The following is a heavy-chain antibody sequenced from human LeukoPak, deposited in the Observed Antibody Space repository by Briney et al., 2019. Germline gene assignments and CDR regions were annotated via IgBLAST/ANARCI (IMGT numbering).Heavy chain of an antibody. J-gene: IGHJ4*02. V-gene: IGHV4-59*08. Sequence: SETPSLTCTVSGGSISSYYWSWIRQPPGKGLEWIGYIYYSGSTNYNPSLKSRVTISVDTSKNQFSLKLSSVTAADTAVYYCARALGGYYFDYWGQGTLVTVSS. CDR3: ARALGGYYFDY. D-gene: IGHD3-10*01. CDR2: IYYSGST. CDR1: GGSISSYY.